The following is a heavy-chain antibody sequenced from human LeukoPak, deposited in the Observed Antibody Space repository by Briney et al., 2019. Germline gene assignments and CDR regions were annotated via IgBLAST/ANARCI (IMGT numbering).Heavy chain of an antibody. V-gene: IGHV3-7*01. CDR2: IKQDGSEK. Sequence: PGGSLRLSCAASGFTFSSHWMRWVRQAPGKGREWVAHIKQDGSEKYYVDSVKGRFTISRDNAKNSLYLQMNSLRAEDTAVYYCARVSTVTLTSFDYWGQGTLVTVSS. CDR3: ARVSTVTLTSFDY. D-gene: IGHD4-11*01. CDR1: GFTFSSHW. J-gene: IGHJ4*02.